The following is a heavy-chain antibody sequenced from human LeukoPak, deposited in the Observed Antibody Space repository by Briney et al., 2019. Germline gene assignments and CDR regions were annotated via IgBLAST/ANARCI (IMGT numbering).Heavy chain of an antibody. CDR2: ISAYNGNT. Sequence: GASVKVSCKASGYTFTSYGISWVRQAPGXXXXWMGWISAYNGNTNYAQKLQGRVTMTTDTSTSTAYMELRSLRSDDTAVYYCARISYYHDSSGLLDYWGQGTLVTVSS. D-gene: IGHD3-22*01. CDR3: ARISYYHDSSGLLDY. J-gene: IGHJ4*02. CDR1: GYTFTSYG. V-gene: IGHV1-18*01.